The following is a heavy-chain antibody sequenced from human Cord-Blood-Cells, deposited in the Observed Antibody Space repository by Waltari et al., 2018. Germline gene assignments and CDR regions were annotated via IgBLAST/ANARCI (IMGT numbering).Heavy chain of an antibody. V-gene: IGHV4-34*01. D-gene: IGHD2-2*01. CDR3: ARGGGIVVVPAASYAFDI. CDR1: GGSFSGYY. J-gene: IGHJ3*02. CDR2: INHSGST. Sequence: QVQLQQWGAGLLKPSENLSLTCAVDGGSFSGYYWSWLRQPPGKGLEWIGEINHSGSTNYNPSLKSRVTISVDTSKNQFSLKLSSVTAADTAVYYCARGGGIVVVPAASYAFDIWGQGTMVTVSS.